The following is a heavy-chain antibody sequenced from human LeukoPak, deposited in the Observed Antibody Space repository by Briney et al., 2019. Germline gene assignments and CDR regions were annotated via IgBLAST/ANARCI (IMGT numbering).Heavy chain of an antibody. CDR3: ARGRTERGPRNYYFYYYMDV. CDR2: MNPNSGYT. CDR1: GYTFTSYD. D-gene: IGHD1-1*01. V-gene: IGHV1-8*03. Sequence: GASVKVSCKASGYTFTSYDINWVRQATGQGLEWMGWMNPNSGYTGYAQKFQGRVTITRNTSISTAYMELSSLRSEDAAVYYCARGRTERGPRNYYFYYYMDVWGNGTTVTVSS. J-gene: IGHJ6*03.